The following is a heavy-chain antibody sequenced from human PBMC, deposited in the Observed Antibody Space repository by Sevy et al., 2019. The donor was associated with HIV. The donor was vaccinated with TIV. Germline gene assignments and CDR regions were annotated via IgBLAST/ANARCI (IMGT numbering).Heavy chain of an antibody. Sequence: GGSLRLSCAASGFTFDSYWLHWVRQDPWKGLKWVSCVDIDGSRTEYADSVKGRFTISRDNAKNMLYLEMNSLRVEDTAEYYCARGTALGWFDPWGQGTQVTVSS. CDR3: ARGTALGWFDP. J-gene: IGHJ5*02. CDR1: GFTFDSYW. CDR2: VDIDGSRT. V-gene: IGHV3-74*01. D-gene: IGHD5-18*01.